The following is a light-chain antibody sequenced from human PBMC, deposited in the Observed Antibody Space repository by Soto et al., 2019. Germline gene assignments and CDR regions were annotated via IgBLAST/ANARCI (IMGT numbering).Light chain of an antibody. CDR1: QDISVY. J-gene: IGKJ5*01. V-gene: IGKV1-27*01. CDR3: QKFNTAPLT. Sequence: DIQMTQSPSSLSASVGDRANITCRASQDISVYLAWYQQKPGKVPQLLIYSASTLQAGVPSRFSGSGSGTDFTLTISSLHPEDVAAYYCQKFNTAPLTFGQGTRLEIK. CDR2: SAS.